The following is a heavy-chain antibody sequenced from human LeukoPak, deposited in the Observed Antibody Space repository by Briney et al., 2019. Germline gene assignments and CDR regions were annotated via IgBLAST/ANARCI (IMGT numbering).Heavy chain of an antibody. CDR2: IHYRGST. Sequence: PSEILSLTCTVSGGSISSSSYYWGWIRPPPGKGLEWIGSIHYRGSTYYNPSLKSRLTISVDTSKNQFSLNLNSVTAADTAVYYCARLPTTMTTYYFDFWGQGTLVTVSS. CDR1: GGSISSSSYY. V-gene: IGHV4-39*01. J-gene: IGHJ4*02. D-gene: IGHD4-17*01. CDR3: ARLPTTMTTYYFDF.